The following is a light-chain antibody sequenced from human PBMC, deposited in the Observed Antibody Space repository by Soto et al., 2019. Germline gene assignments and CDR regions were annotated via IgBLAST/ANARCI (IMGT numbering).Light chain of an antibody. V-gene: IGKV3-15*01. CDR3: QQHNNWPWT. J-gene: IGKJ1*01. CDR2: GAS. CDR1: QTVSNN. Sequence: EIGMTQSPATLSVSPGERATLSCRASQTVSNNLAWYQQKPGQAPRLLIYGASTRAAGIPARFSGSGSGTEFTLTISSLQSKDYVLYYCQQHNNWPWTFGQGTKVEI.